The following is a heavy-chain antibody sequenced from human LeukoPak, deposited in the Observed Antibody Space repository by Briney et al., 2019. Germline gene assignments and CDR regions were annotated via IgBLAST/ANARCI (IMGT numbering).Heavy chain of an antibody. CDR2: ISSSSSYI. CDR1: GFTFSSYS. J-gene: IGHJ4*02. CDR3: AREGRLLWFGELLRPLDY. Sequence: GGSLRLSCAASGFTFSSYSMNWVRQAPGKGLEWVSSISSSSSYIYYADSVKGRFTISRDNAKNSLYLQMNSLRAEDTAVYYCAREGRLLWFGELLRPLDYWGQGTLVTVSS. D-gene: IGHD3-10*01. V-gene: IGHV3-21*01.